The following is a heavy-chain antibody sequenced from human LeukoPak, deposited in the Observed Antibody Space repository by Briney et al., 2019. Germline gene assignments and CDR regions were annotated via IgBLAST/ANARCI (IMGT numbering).Heavy chain of an antibody. CDR2: INHSGST. CDR1: GGSFSGYY. D-gene: IGHD3-22*01. J-gene: IGHJ5*02. Sequence: SETLSLTCAVYGGSFSGYYWSWIRQSPGKGLEWIGEINHSGSTNYNPSLKSRVTISLDTSKNQFPLKLSSVTAADTAVYYCARVGYYYDSSGHRNWFDPWGQGTLVTVSS. CDR3: ARVGYYYDSSGHRNWFDP. V-gene: IGHV4-34*01.